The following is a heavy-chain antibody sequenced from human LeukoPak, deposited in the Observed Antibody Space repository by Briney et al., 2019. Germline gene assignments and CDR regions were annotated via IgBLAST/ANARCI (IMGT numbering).Heavy chain of an antibody. D-gene: IGHD3-9*01. CDR2: ISAYNGNT. CDR1: GYTFTSYG. CDR3: ARGRLRYFDWPFEI. Sequence: ASVKVSCKASGYTFTSYGISWVRQAPGQGLEWMGWISAYNGNTNYAQKLQGRVTMTTDTSTSTAYMELRSLRSDDTAVYYCARGRLRYFDWPFEIWGQGTLVTVSS. J-gene: IGHJ4*02. V-gene: IGHV1-18*01.